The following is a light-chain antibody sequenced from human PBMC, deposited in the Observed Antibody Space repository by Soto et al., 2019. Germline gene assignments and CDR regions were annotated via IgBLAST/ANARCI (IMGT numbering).Light chain of an antibody. V-gene: IGLV1-40*01. CDR2: ANT. CDR1: SSNIGATYD. Sequence: QAVMPRPPSLSGAPGQRITISCTGSSSNIGATYDVHWYQQRPGTAPKLLIYANTKRPSGVPDRFSRSKSGTSASLAITGLQAEDEADYYSLSYDGSLSGCVFGTGTNVTVL. J-gene: IGLJ1*01. CDR3: LSYDGSLSGCV.